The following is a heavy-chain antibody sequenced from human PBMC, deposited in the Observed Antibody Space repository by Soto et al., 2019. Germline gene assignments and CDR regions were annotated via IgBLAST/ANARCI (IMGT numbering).Heavy chain of an antibody. Sequence: EVQLVESGGGLVKPGASLRLACAGSGFSFRSYSFNWVRQAPGKGLEWVSSVSNGGSYTYYPDSVKGRFTISRDNAENSAFLQMNSLRAEDTAVYYCSRDWDHMDVWGKGTTVTVS. CDR2: VSNGGSYT. J-gene: IGHJ6*03. D-gene: IGHD1-26*01. V-gene: IGHV3-21*01. CDR1: GFSFRSYS. CDR3: SRDWDHMDV.